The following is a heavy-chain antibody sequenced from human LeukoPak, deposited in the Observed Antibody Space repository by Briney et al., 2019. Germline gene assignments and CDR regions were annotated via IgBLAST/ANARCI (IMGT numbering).Heavy chain of an antibody. J-gene: IGHJ4*02. V-gene: IGHV1-46*01. CDR3: SLGATDY. CDR2: INPSEADT. CDR1: GYTFTSYY. Sequence: ASVKISCKASGYTFTSYYMHWVRQAPGQGLEWIGIINPSEADTAYAQEFQGRVTVTMDTSTSTVYMELSALTSEDTALYFCSLGATDYWGQGTLVTVSS. D-gene: IGHD1-26*01.